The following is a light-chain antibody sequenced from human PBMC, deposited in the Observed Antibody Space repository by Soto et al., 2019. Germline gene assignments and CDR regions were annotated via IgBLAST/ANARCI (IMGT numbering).Light chain of an antibody. CDR1: SSNIGSNT. Sequence: LTQPPSASGTPGQRVTISCSGSSSNIGSNTVNWYQQLPGTAPKLLIYSNNQRPSGVPDRFSGSKSGTSASLAISGLQSEDEADYYCAAWEDSLNGWVFGGGTKLTVL. J-gene: IGLJ3*02. CDR2: SNN. V-gene: IGLV1-44*01. CDR3: AAWEDSLNGWV.